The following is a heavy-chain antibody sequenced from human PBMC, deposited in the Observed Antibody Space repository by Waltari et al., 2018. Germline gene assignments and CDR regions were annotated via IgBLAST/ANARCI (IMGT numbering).Heavy chain of an antibody. V-gene: IGHV4-38-2*02. D-gene: IGHD3-10*01. J-gene: IGHJ5*02. Sequence: QVQLQESGPGLARPSETLSLTCVVSSYSIRSGSFWGWIRQPPGKGLEWIGSISHSGKTYYNPSLQSRLSLSVDTSKNQFALKVTSVTAADTAIYYCVRDLGGSGNSWFDAWGQGTLVTVSS. CDR1: SYSIRSGSF. CDR3: VRDLGGSGNSWFDA. CDR2: ISHSGKT.